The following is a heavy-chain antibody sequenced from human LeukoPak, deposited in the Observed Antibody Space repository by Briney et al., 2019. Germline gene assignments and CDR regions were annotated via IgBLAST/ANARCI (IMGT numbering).Heavy chain of an antibody. CDR3: ARVFYAKDIVVVPAYYYYYLDV. Sequence: ASVEVSCKASGYTFTGYYMHWVRQAPGQGLEWMGWINPNSGGTNYAQKFQGRVTITRDTSISTAYMEVSRLRSDDTAVYYCARVFYAKDIVVVPAYYYYYLDVWGKGTTVTVSS. CDR1: GYTFTGYY. V-gene: IGHV1-2*02. J-gene: IGHJ6*03. D-gene: IGHD2-2*01. CDR2: INPNSGGT.